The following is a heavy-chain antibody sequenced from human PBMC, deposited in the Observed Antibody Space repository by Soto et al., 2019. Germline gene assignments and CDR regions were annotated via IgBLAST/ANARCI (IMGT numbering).Heavy chain of an antibody. D-gene: IGHD4-4*01. CDR3: ARNIYSNGDHNWFDP. V-gene: IGHV3-30-3*01. Sequence: PGGSLRLSCAASGFTFSNYAMHWVRQAPGKGLEWVAVISYDGSNKYYADSVKGRFTISRDNSKNTLYLQMNRLRAEDTAVYYCARNIYSNGDHNWFDPWGQGTLVTVSS. CDR2: ISYDGSNK. CDR1: GFTFSNYA. J-gene: IGHJ5*02.